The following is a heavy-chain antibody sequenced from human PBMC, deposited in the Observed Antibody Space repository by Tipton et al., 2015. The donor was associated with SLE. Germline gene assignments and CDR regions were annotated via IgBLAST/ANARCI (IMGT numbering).Heavy chain of an antibody. CDR1: GFIFNTYA. D-gene: IGHD3-3*01. CDR2: VYGSGTT. V-gene: IGHV3-23*03. J-gene: IGHJ2*01. CDR3: ARDTYELWSGDNWYFDL. Sequence: SLRLSCAASGFIFNTYAMTWVRQAPGKGLEWVSVVYGSGTTYYADSVKGRFTISRDNSKNTLFLQTSSLRPDDTAVYFCARDTYELWSGDNWYFDLWGRGTLVTVSS.